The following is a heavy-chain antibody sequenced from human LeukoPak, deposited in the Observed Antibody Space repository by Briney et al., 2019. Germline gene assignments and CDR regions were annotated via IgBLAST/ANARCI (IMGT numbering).Heavy chain of an antibody. CDR1: GASMSNYY. D-gene: IGHD3-16*01. CDR2: ISPRVNT. CDR3: ARGGHSYGTFDS. Sequence: SETLSLTCNVSGASMSNYYLSWIRQPAGRRLEWIGRISPRVNTNYNPALNSRVTISLDTSTNQSSLKLRSVTAADTAAYYCARGGHSYGTFDSWGRGALVSVSS. J-gene: IGHJ4*02. V-gene: IGHV4-4*07.